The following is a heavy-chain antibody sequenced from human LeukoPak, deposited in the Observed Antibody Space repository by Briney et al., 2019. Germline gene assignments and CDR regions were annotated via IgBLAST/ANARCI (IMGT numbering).Heavy chain of an antibody. CDR1: GYTFTSYD. CDR3: ARGEKGRWWGNSDRDAFDI. CDR2: MNPNSGNT. V-gene: IGHV1-8*01. D-gene: IGHD4-23*01. J-gene: IGHJ3*02. Sequence: GASVKVSCKASGYTFTSYDINWVRQATGQGLEWMGWMNPNSGNTGYAQKFQGRVTMTRNTSISTAYMELSSLRSEDTAVYYRARGEKGRWWGNSDRDAFDIWGQGTMVTVSS.